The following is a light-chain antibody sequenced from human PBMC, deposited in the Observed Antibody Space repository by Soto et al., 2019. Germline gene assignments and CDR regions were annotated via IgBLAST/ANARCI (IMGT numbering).Light chain of an antibody. V-gene: IGKV1-5*03. CDR2: KAS. CDR1: QSINNW. CDR3: QQYDSYPFT. Sequence: DIQMTQSPSTLSASVGDRVTITCRASQSINNWLAWYQQKPGKAPKLLISKASNLKSGVPSRFSGTGSGPEFTLTISSLQPDDFASYYCQQYDSYPFTFGGGTKVEI. J-gene: IGKJ4*01.